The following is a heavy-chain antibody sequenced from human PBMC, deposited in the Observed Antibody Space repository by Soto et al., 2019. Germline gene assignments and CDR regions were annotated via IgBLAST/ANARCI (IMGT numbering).Heavy chain of an antibody. CDR2: IWYDGSKK. D-gene: IGHD6-6*01. J-gene: IGHJ4*02. CDR3: ATVPSSMAAH. Sequence: QVQLVESGGGVVQPGTSLRLSCAAYGLTFSTYGMHWVRQAPGKGLEWVAVIWYDGSKKYYADSVKGRFTISRDNSKNSLYLLMNSLRDEDTAVYYCATVPSSMAAHWGQGTLVAVSS. V-gene: IGHV3-33*01. CDR1: GLTFSTYG.